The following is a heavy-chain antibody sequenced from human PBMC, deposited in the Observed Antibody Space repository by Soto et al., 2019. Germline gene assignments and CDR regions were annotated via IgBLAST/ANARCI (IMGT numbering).Heavy chain of an antibody. J-gene: IGHJ5*02. CDR1: GFTFSSYG. V-gene: IGHV3-30*18. D-gene: IGHD3-10*01. CDR3: AKDDPTLWFGESQKWFDP. CDR2: ISYDGSNK. Sequence: GGSLRLSCAASGFTFSSYGMHWVRQAPGKGLEWVAVISYDGSNKYYADSVKGRFTISRDNSKNTLYLQMNSLRAEDTAVYYCAKDDPTLWFGESQKWFDPWGQGTLVTVSS.